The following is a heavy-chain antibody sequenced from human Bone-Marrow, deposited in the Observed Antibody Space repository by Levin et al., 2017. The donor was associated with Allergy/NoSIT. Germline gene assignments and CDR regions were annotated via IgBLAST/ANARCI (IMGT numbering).Heavy chain of an antibody. J-gene: IGHJ3*01. CDR3: ARDERGQTRPDDAFDF. CDR2: MNPTSGST. Sequence: GESLKISCKASGYTFSSSDINWVRQATGQGLEWMGWMNPTSGSTGYAQKFQGRVTMTRDTSINTAYMELSSLKSEDTAVYYCARDERGQTRPDDAFDFWGQGTMVTVSS. CDR1: GYTFSSSD. V-gene: IGHV1-8*01. D-gene: IGHD5-24*01.